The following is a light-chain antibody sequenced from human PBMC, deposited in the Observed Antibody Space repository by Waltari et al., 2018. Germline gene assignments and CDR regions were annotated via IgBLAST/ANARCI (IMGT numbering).Light chain of an antibody. J-gene: IGKJ3*01. CDR1: QSVSSY. V-gene: IGKV3-11*01. Sequence: EIVLTQSPATLSLSPGERATLSCRASQSVSSYLAWYQQKPGQAPRLLIYDASNRATGIPSRFSGSGSGTDFTLTISSLEPEDFAVYYCQHRSNWPLTFGPGTKVDIK. CDR2: DAS. CDR3: QHRSNWPLT.